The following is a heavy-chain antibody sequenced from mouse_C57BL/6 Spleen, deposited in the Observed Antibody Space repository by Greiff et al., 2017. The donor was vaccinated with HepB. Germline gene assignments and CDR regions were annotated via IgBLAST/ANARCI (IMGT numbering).Heavy chain of an antibody. J-gene: IGHJ4*01. CDR2: ISDGGSYT. CDR1: GFTFSSYA. CDR3: AREGTTVVAARAMDY. D-gene: IGHD1-1*01. V-gene: IGHV5-4*01. Sequence: EVQRVESGGGLVKPGGSLKLSCAASGFTFSSYAMSWVRQTPEKRLEWVATISDGGSYTYYPDNVKGRFTISRDNAKNNLYLQMSHLKSEDTAMYYCAREGTTVVAARAMDYWGQGTSVTVSS.